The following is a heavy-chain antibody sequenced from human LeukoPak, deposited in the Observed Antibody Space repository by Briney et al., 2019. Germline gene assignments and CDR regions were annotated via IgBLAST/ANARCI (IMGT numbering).Heavy chain of an antibody. Sequence: PGGSLRLSCAASGFTFSSYAMHWVRQAPGKGLEYVSAISTNGDTTYYANSVKGRFTISRDNSKNTLYLQMGSLRGEDMAVYYCARADRGPSFPPDYWGQGTLVTVSS. J-gene: IGHJ4*02. CDR1: GFTFSSYA. D-gene: IGHD3-22*01. V-gene: IGHV3-64*01. CDR2: ISTNGDTT. CDR3: ARADRGPSFPPDY.